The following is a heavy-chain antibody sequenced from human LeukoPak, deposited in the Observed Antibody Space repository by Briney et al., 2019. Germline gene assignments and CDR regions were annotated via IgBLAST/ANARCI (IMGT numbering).Heavy chain of an antibody. Sequence: SETLSLTCTVSGGSISSYYWSWIRQPPGKGLEWIGYIYYSGSTNYNPSLKSRVTISVDTSKNQFSLKLSSVTAADTAVYYCARLVVSSWYHVVLLGRDYWGQGTLVTVSS. J-gene: IGHJ4*02. CDR2: IYYSGST. CDR3: ARLVVSSWYHVVLLGRDY. D-gene: IGHD6-13*01. V-gene: IGHV4-59*08. CDR1: GGSISSYY.